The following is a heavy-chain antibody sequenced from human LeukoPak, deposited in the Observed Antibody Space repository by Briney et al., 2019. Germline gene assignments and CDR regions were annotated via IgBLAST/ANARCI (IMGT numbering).Heavy chain of an antibody. CDR1: GGSISSYY. CDR3: ARVRGYDIFTGYAFDI. CDR2: IYYSGST. J-gene: IGHJ3*02. Sequence: PSETLSLTCTVSGGSISSYYWSWIRQPPGKGLEWIGYIYYSGSTNYNPSLKSRVTISVDTSKNQFSLKLSSVTAADTAVYYCARVRGYDIFTGYAFDIWGQGTMVTVSS. D-gene: IGHD3-9*01. V-gene: IGHV4-59*01.